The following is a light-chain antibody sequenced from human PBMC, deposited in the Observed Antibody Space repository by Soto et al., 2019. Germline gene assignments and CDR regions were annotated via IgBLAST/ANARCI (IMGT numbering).Light chain of an antibody. CDR1: QSVSSN. V-gene: IGKV3-15*01. Sequence: EIAMTQSPATLSVSPGERATLSCRASQSVSSNLAWYQQKPGQAPRLLIYGASTRATGIPARFSGSGSGTEFTLTISSLQSEDFAVYYCQQYNKWPTFGGGTKVEIK. CDR2: GAS. CDR3: QQYNKWPT. J-gene: IGKJ4*01.